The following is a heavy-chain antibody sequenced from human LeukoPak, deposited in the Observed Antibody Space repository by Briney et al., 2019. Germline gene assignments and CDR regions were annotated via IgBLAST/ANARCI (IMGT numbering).Heavy chain of an antibody. D-gene: IGHD3-10*01. CDR3: VRDILWFGEFSPNNWFDP. V-gene: IGHV1-18*01. Sequence: ASVKVSCKASGGTFSSYAISWVRQAPGQGLEWMGWISAYNGNTNYAQKLQGRVTMTTDTSTSTAYMELRSLRSDDTAVYYCVRDILWFGEFSPNNWFDPWGQGTLVTVSS. CDR1: GGTFSSYA. J-gene: IGHJ5*02. CDR2: ISAYNGNT.